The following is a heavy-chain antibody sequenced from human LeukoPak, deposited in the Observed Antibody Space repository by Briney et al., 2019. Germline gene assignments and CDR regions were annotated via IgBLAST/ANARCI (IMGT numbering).Heavy chain of an antibody. Sequence: SVKVSCKASGGTFSSYVISWVRQAPGQGLEWMGGIIPMFGTANYAQKFQGRVTVTADKSTSTAYMELSSVRSEDTAVYYCARGAVTENYYYYYMDVWGKGTTVTVSS. CDR2: IIPMFGTA. D-gene: IGHD4-11*01. J-gene: IGHJ6*03. CDR3: ARGAVTENYYYYYMDV. V-gene: IGHV1-69*06. CDR1: GGTFSSYV.